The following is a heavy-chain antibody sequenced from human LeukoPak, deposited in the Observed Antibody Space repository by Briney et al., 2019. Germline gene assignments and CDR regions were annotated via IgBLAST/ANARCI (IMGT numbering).Heavy chain of an antibody. CDR1: GYTFTNYY. D-gene: IGHD5-18*01. Sequence: ASVKVSCKASGYTFTNYYMHWVRQAPGQGLEWMGWINPHSGDTNYAQKFQGRVTITRDASISTAYMEVSRLTSDDTAVYYCARFDSYSHDAFDIWGQGTMVTVSS. V-gene: IGHV1-2*02. CDR3: ARFDSYSHDAFDI. J-gene: IGHJ3*02. CDR2: INPHSGDT.